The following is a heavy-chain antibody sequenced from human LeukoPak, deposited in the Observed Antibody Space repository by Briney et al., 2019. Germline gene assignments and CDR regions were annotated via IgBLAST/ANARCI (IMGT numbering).Heavy chain of an antibody. V-gene: IGHV3-23*01. D-gene: IGHD1-26*01. Sequence: GGSLRLSCAASGFTFSSYAMSWVRQAPGKGLEWVSAISGSGGSTYYADSVKGRFTISRDNSKNTLYLQMNSLRAEDTAVYYCAKVSGSYLLSHYYGMDVWGQGTTVTVSS. CDR2: ISGSGGST. CDR1: GFTFSSYA. CDR3: AKVSGSYLLSHYYGMDV. J-gene: IGHJ6*02.